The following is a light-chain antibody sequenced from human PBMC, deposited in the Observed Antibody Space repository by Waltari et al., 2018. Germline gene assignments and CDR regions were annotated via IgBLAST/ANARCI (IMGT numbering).Light chain of an antibody. V-gene: IGKV3-15*01. CDR2: RAS. CDR3: QQYNNWPPGT. CDR1: QSIGTS. J-gene: IGKJ1*01. Sequence: ETVVTQSLATLSMSPGERATLSCRTRQSIGTSLAWYQQRPGQAPRLLIYRASTRATGIPDRFSGSGSETEFRLTISSLQSEDIAVYYCQQYNNWPPGTFGQGTKVEI.